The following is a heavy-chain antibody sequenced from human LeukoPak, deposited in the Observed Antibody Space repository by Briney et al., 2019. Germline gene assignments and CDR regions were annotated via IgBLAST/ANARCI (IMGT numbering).Heavy chain of an antibody. CDR1: GGSFSGYY. V-gene: IGHV4-34*01. J-gene: IGHJ3*02. CDR3: ARDWRRITGTESAFDI. CDR2: INHSGST. D-gene: IGHD1-7*01. Sequence: SETLSLTCAVYGGSFSGYYWSWIRQPPGKGLEWIGEINHSGSTNYNPSLKSRVTISVDTSKNQFSLKLSSVTAADTAVYYCARDWRRITGTESAFDIWGPGTMVTVSS.